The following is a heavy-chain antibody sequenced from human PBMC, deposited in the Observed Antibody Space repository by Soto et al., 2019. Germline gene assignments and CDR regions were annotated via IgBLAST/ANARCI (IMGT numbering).Heavy chain of an antibody. V-gene: IGHV2-5*01. Sequence: SGPTLVNPTQTLTLTCTFSGFSLSTSGVGVGWIRQPPGKALEWLALIYWNDDKRYSPSLKSRLTITKDTSKNQVVLTMTNMDPVDTATYYCVHIPDSSSWWGGWFDPWGQGTLVTVSS. CDR2: IYWNDDK. J-gene: IGHJ5*02. D-gene: IGHD6-13*01. CDR3: VHIPDSSSWWGGWFDP. CDR1: GFSLSTSGVG.